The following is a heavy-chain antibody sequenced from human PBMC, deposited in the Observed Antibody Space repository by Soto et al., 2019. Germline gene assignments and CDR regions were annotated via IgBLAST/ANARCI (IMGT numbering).Heavy chain of an antibody. J-gene: IGHJ4*02. Sequence: EVQLVEFGGGLVQPGGSLRLSCAASGFTFSYYWMSWVRQAPGKGLEWVANIKQDGSEKFYVDSVKGRFTISRDNAQNAQYLNMSHLRTDDPAAYYRARVWGLENSGSCVPHTFDNWGQGTPVTVSS. D-gene: IGHD5-12*01. CDR2: IKQDGSEK. CDR1: GFTFSYYW. V-gene: IGHV3-7*04. CDR3: ARVWGLENSGSCVPHTFDN.